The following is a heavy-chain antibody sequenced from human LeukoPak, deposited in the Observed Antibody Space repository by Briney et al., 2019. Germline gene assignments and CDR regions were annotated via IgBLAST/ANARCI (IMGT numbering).Heavy chain of an antibody. V-gene: IGHV3-7*03. CDR1: GFTFSSYW. CDR2: IKQDGSEK. CDR3: ARDRGSGSYTWFDP. D-gene: IGHD3-10*01. Sequence: PGGSLRLSCAASGFTFSSYWMSWVRQAPGKGLEWVANIKQDGSEKYYVDSVKGRFTISRDNAKNSLYLQMNSLRAEDTAVYYCARDRGSGSYTWFDPWGQGTLVTVSS. J-gene: IGHJ5*02.